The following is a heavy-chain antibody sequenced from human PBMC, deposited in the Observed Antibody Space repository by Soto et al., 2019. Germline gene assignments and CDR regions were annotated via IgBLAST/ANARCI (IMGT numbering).Heavy chain of an antibody. CDR1: GGSFSGYY. CDR3: ARFATYYYDSSGYYGIDY. CDR2: INHSGST. Sequence: QVQLQQWGAGLLKPSETLSLTCAVYGGSFSGYYWSWIRQPPGKGLEWIGEINHSGSTNYNPSLKRRVTISVDTSKNQFSLKLSSVTAADTAVYSCARFATYYYDSSGYYGIDYWGQGTLVTVSS. V-gene: IGHV4-34*01. J-gene: IGHJ4*02. D-gene: IGHD3-22*01.